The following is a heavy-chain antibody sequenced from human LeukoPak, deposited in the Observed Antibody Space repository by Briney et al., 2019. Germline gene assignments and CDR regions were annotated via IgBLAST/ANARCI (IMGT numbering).Heavy chain of an antibody. Sequence: GGSLRLSCAASGFTFSSYAMHWARQAPGKGLEYVSTISDNGGSTFYANSVKGRFTISRDNAKNSLYLQMNSLRAEDTAVYYCAELGITMIGGVWGKGTTVTISS. J-gene: IGHJ6*04. D-gene: IGHD3-10*02. CDR3: AELGITMIGGV. CDR1: GFTFSSYA. V-gene: IGHV3-64*01. CDR2: ISDNGGST.